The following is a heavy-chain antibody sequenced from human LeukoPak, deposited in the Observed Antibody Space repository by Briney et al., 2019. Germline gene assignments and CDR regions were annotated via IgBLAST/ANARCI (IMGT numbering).Heavy chain of an antibody. Sequence: ASVKVSCKASGGTFSSYAISWVRQAPGQGLEWMGRIIPIFGTANYAQKFQGRVTITTDESTSTAYMELSSLRSEDTAVYYCARGNSGYSYGYGIRYYFDSWGQGTLVTVSS. D-gene: IGHD5-18*01. CDR2: IIPIFGTA. J-gene: IGHJ4*02. V-gene: IGHV1-69*05. CDR1: GGTFSSYA. CDR3: ARGNSGYSYGYGIRYYFDS.